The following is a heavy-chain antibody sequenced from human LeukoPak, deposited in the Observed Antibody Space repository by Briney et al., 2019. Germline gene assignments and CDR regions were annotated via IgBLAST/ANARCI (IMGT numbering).Heavy chain of an antibody. CDR1: GFSFSTYA. CDR2: ISATGGST. V-gene: IGHV3-23*01. J-gene: IGHJ4*02. Sequence: GGSLSLSCAASGFSFSTYAMSWVRQAPGKGLEWVSAISATGGSTYYADSVKGRFTISRDNSKNTLYLQINTLRAEDTAVYYCANRPLDYWGQGTLVTVSS. CDR3: ANRPLDY.